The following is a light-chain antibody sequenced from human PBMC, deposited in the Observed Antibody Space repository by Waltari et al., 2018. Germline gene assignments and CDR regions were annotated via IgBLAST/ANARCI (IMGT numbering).Light chain of an antibody. J-gene: IGKJ1*01. V-gene: IGKV3-20*01. CDR2: SAS. CDR1: QSVTSSY. CDR3: QQYGSSPPT. Sequence: EIVLTQSPGTLSLSPGDRVTLSCRASQSVTSSYLAWYQQKPGTAPRLLIYSASNRATGIPDRFSGSGSGTDFTLTISRLEPEDFAVYCCQQYGSSPPTFGQGTKVEIK.